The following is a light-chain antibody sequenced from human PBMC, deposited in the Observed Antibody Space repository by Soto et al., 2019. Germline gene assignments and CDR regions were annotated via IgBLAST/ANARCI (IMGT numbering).Light chain of an antibody. V-gene: IGLV2-8*01. CDR1: SSDVGGYKY. CDR3: SSYAGSILGV. J-gene: IGLJ3*02. CDR2: EVS. Sequence: QSALTQPPSASGSPGQSVTISCTGTSSDVGGYKYVSWYQQHPGKAPKLMIYEVSKRPSGVPDRFSGSKSGNAASLTVSGLQAEDEADYYCSSYAGSILGVFGGGTKLTVL.